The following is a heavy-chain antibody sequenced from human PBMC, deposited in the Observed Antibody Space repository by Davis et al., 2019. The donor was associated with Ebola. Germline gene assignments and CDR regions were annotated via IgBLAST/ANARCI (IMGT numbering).Heavy chain of an antibody. D-gene: IGHD1-1*01. CDR1: GFTFSSFW. V-gene: IGHV3-7*01. CDR2: IKQDGSEK. CDR3: ARRSSQALD. Sequence: GESLKISCAASGFTFSSFWMSWVRQAPGKGLEWVANIKQDGSEKYYVDSVKGRFTISRDNAKNSLYLQMNSLKTEDTAVYYCARRSSQALDWGQGTLVTVSS. J-gene: IGHJ4*02.